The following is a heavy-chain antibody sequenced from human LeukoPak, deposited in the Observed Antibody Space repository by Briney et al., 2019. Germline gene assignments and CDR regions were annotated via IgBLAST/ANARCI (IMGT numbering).Heavy chain of an antibody. V-gene: IGHV3-23*01. J-gene: IGHJ4*02. CDR2: ISGSGGST. D-gene: IGHD6-6*01. CDR3: AKVRETNRYSSLLYFDY. CDR1: GFSFSTFG. Sequence: GRSLRLSCAASGFSFSTFGMHWVRQAPGKGLEWVSAISGSGGSTYYADSVKGWFTISRDNSKNTLYLQMNSLRAEDTAVYYCAKVRETNRYSSLLYFDYWGQGTLVTVSS.